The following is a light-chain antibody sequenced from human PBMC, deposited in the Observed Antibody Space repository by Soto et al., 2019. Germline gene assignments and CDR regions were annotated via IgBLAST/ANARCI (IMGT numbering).Light chain of an antibody. J-gene: IGLJ1*01. CDR3: NSYTSKSTGV. CDR1: SSDVGGYNY. V-gene: IGLV2-14*01. Sequence: QSALTQPASVSGSPGQSITISCTGTSSDVGGYNYVSWYQHHPGKAPKLIIYEVSNRPSGVSNRFSGSKSSNTASLTISGLQAEDEADYYCNSYTSKSTGVFGTGTKLTVL. CDR2: EVS.